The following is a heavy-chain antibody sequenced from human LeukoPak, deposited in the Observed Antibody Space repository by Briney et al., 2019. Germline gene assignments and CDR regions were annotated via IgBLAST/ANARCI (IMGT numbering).Heavy chain of an antibody. J-gene: IGHJ5*02. CDR2: IYYSGST. CDR3: ARRSYSGYDYGWFDP. V-gene: IGHV4-59*08. CDR1: GGSISSYY. D-gene: IGHD5-12*01. Sequence: SETLSLTCTVSGGSISSYYWSWIRQPPGKGLEWIGYIYYSGSTNYNPSLKSRVTISVDTSKNQFSLKLSSVTAADTAVYYCARRSYSGYDYGWFDPWGQGTLVTVSS.